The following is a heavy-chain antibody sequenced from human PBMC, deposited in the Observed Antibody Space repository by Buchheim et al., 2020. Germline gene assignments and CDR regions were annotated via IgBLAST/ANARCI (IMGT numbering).Heavy chain of an antibody. V-gene: IGHV3-30*18. J-gene: IGHJ4*02. Sequence: QVQLVESGGGVVQPGRSLRLSCAASGFTFRSYGMHWVRQAPGEGLEWVAVTSYDGTNKYYADSVKGRFTISRDNSRDTLYLQMNSLRPEDTAVYYCAKDEASGWTTLDYWGQGAL. CDR2: TSYDGTNK. CDR3: AKDEASGWTTLDY. CDR1: GFTFRSYG. D-gene: IGHD6-19*01.